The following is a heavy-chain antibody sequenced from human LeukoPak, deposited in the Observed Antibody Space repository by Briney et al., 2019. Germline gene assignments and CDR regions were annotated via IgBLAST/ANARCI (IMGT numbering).Heavy chain of an antibody. CDR3: ARSPGGVLTGYSPYYFDY. D-gene: IGHD3-9*01. V-gene: IGHV1-69*05. Sequence: SVKVSCKASGDTFSSYAISWVRQAPGQGLEWMGGIIPIFGTANYAQKFQGRVTITTDQSTSTAYMALSSLRSEDTAVYYCARSPGGVLTGYSPYYFDYWGQGTLVTVSS. CDR1: GDTFSSYA. CDR2: IIPIFGTA. J-gene: IGHJ4*02.